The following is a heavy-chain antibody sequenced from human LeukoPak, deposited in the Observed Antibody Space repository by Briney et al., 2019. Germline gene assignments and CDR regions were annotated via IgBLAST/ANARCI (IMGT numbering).Heavy chain of an antibody. CDR2: ISYDGSNK. CDR3: AREGLNYDDYGDSYYFDY. Sequence: PGGSLRLSCAASGFTFSSYAMSWVRQAPGKGLEWVAVISYDGSNKYYADSVKGRFTISRDNSKNTLYLQMNSLRAEDTAVYYCAREGLNYDDYGDSYYFDYWGQGTLVTVSS. J-gene: IGHJ4*02. D-gene: IGHD4-17*01. V-gene: IGHV3-30-3*01. CDR1: GFTFSSYA.